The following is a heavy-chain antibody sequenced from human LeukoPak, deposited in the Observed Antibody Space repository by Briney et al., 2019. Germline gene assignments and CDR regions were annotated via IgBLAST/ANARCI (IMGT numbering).Heavy chain of an antibody. CDR1: GYSFTSYW. Sequence: GESLKISCKGSGYSFTSYWIGWVRQMPGKGLEWMVIIYPGDSDTRYSPSFQGQVTISADKSISTAYLQWSSLKASDTAMYYRARPTSSWSDDAFDIWGQGTMVTVSS. J-gene: IGHJ3*02. D-gene: IGHD6-13*01. CDR2: IYPGDSDT. V-gene: IGHV5-51*01. CDR3: ARPTSSWSDDAFDI.